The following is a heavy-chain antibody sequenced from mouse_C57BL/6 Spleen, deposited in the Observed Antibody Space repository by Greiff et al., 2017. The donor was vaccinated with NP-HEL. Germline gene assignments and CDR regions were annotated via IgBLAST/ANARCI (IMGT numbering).Heavy chain of an antibody. Sequence: QVHVKQSGAELAKPGASVKLSCKASGYTFTSYWMHWVKQRPGQGLEWIGYINPSSGYTKYNQKFKDKATLTADKSSSTAYMQLSSLTYEDSAVYYCARRDYGSSYTMDYWGQGTSVTVAS. J-gene: IGHJ4*01. CDR1: GYTFTSYW. CDR2: INPSSGYT. D-gene: IGHD1-1*01. CDR3: ARRDYGSSYTMDY. V-gene: IGHV1-7*01.